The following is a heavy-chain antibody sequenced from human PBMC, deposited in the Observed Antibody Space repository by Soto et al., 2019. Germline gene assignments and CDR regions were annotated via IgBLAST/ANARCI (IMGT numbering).Heavy chain of an antibody. J-gene: IGHJ6*02. Sequence: QVQLQQWGAGLLKPSETLSLTCAIYGGSFSNYYWNWIRQPPGKGLEWMGKINHNGSTNYSPSPKRRPTIRVGTSKSRFSRKLISVTAADTAVDSCGRGRGYSNAGGSYYAGMDVWGQGTTVTVSS. CDR2: INHNGST. V-gene: IGHV4-34*01. D-gene: IGHD5-12*01. CDR1: GGSFSNYY. CDR3: GRGRGYSNAGGSYYAGMDV.